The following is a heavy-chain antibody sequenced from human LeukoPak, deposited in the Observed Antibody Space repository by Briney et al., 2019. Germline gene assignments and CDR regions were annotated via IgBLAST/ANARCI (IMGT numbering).Heavy chain of an antibody. V-gene: IGHV1-69*13. Sequence: ASVKVSCKASGGTFSSYAISWVRQAPGQGLEWMGGIIPIFGTANYAQKFQGRVTITADESTSTAYMELSSLRSEDTAVYYCASGRHYYDSSGPPSLGDYWGQGTLVTVSS. D-gene: IGHD3-22*01. CDR1: GGTFSSYA. CDR2: IIPIFGTA. CDR3: ASGRHYYDSSGPPSLGDY. J-gene: IGHJ4*02.